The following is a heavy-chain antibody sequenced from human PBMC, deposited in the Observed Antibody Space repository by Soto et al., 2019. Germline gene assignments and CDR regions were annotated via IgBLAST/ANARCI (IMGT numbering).Heavy chain of an antibody. V-gene: IGHV1-18*01. Sequence: ASVKVSCKASGYTFTSYGISWVRQAPGQGLEWMGWISAYNGNTNYAQKLQGRVTMTTDTSTDTAYMELRSLRSEDTAVYYCAGGIPPQNAFDIWGQGTMVTVSS. J-gene: IGHJ3*02. CDR2: ISAYNGNT. D-gene: IGHD2-2*01. CDR1: GYTFTSYG. CDR3: AGGIPPQNAFDI.